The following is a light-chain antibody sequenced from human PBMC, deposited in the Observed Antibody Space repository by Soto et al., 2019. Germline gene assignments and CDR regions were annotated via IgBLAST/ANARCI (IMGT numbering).Light chain of an antibody. CDR1: SSDVGAYNY. V-gene: IGLV2-14*03. CDR3: SSYTSSSTLDVV. J-gene: IGLJ2*01. Sequence: QSALTQPASVSGSPGQSITISCTRTSSDVGAYNYVSWYQQHPGKAPKLMIYDVSNRPSGVSNRFSGSKSGNTASLTISGLRAADEADYYCSSYTSSSTLDVVFGGGTKLTVL. CDR2: DVS.